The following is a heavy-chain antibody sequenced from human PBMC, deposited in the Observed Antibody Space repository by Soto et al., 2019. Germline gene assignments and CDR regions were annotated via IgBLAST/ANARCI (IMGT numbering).Heavy chain of an antibody. D-gene: IGHD3-22*01. V-gene: IGHV1-2*04. CDR2: INPNSGGT. CDR1: GYTFTGYY. J-gene: IGHJ3*02. CDR3: AASVVVTSDAFDI. Sequence: ASVKVSCKASGYTFTGYYMHWVRQAPGQGPEWMGWINPNSGGTNYAQKFQGWVTMTRDTSISTAYMELSRLRSDDTAVYHCAASVVVTSDAFDIWGQGTMVTVSS.